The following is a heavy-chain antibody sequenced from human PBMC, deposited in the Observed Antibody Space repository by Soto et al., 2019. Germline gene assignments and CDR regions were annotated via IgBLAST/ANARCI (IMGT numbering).Heavy chain of an antibody. CDR2: INPSDGST. CDR1: GYTFTSYY. Sequence: VPVKVCCEASGYTFTSYYRHWVRQAPGQGLEWMGIINPSDGSTSYAQKFQGRVTMTRDTSTSTVYMELSSLRSEDTAVYYCARDSRGYSGTIDYWGQGTLVTVSS. V-gene: IGHV1-46*03. CDR3: ARDSRGYSGTIDY. J-gene: IGHJ4*02. D-gene: IGHD5-12*01.